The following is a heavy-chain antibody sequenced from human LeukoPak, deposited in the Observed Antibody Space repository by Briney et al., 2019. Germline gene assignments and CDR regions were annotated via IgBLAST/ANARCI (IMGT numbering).Heavy chain of an antibody. CDR2: ITASGDST. Sequence: GGSLRLSCAGSGFPFSSYPISWVRQPPGKGLEWVSAITASGDSTYSADSVKGRFTIFRDNAKNTLFLQMNSLRAEDTAVYYCTRGNVLTGKYMVHWGQGTLVTVSS. D-gene: IGHD3-9*01. CDR1: GFPFSSYP. J-gene: IGHJ1*01. V-gene: IGHV3-23*01. CDR3: TRGNVLTGKYMVH.